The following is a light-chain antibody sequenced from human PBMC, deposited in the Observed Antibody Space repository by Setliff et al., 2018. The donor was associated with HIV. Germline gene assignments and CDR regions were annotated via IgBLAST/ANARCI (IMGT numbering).Light chain of an antibody. CDR1: NIGSKS. Sequence: SYELTQPPSVSVAPGKTARITCGGNNIGSKSVHWYQQKPGQAPVLVISYDSDRPSGIPDRFSGSKSGTSASLAISGLRSEDEADYYCAAWDDSLSGQVFGTGTKVTVL. V-gene: IGLV3-21*04. CDR3: AAWDDSLSGQV. J-gene: IGLJ1*01. CDR2: YDS.